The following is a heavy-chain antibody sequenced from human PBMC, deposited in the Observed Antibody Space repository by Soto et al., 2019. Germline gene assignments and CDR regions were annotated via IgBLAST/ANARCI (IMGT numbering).Heavy chain of an antibody. Sequence: EVQLLESGGGLVGPGGSLSLSCAASGFTFSSYAMSWVRQAPGKGLEWGSAISGSAGSTYYADSLKGRVTISRDNSKNMVYLQMNSVRAEDTAVYYCAKDLALLWFGELKSENTHWGQGTLVTVSS. J-gene: IGHJ4*02. CDR3: AKDLALLWFGELKSENTH. CDR2: ISGSAGST. CDR1: GFTFSSYA. V-gene: IGHV3-23*01. D-gene: IGHD3-10*01.